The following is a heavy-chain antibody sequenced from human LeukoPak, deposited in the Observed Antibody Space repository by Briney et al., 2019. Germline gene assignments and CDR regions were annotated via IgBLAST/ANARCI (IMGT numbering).Heavy chain of an antibody. CDR3: ARDGGYCSSTSCYWEYYYYGMDV. CDR2: INPSGGST. CDR1: GYTFTSYY. Sequence: ASVKVSCKASGYTFTSYYMHWVRQAPGQGLEWMGIINPSGGSTSYAQKFQGRVTMTRDTSTSTVYMEPSSLRSEDTAVYYCARDGGYCSSTSCYWEYYYYGMDVWGQGTTVTVSS. D-gene: IGHD2-2*03. V-gene: IGHV1-46*01. J-gene: IGHJ6*02.